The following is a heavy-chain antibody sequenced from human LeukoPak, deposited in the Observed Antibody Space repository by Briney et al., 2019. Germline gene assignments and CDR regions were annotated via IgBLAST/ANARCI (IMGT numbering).Heavy chain of an antibody. CDR2: ITTSDGNT. J-gene: IGHJ4*02. D-gene: IGHD7-27*01. CDR3: AKDGGLWVSAHWGDS. Sequence: GGSLRLSCAASGFTFSSYTMSWVRQAPGKGLEWVSTITTSDGNTYYADSVKGRFTVSRDNSKNTLFLQMNSLRAGDTAVYYCAKDGGLWVSAHWGDSWGRGALVTVSS. CDR1: GFTFSSYT. V-gene: IGHV3-23*01.